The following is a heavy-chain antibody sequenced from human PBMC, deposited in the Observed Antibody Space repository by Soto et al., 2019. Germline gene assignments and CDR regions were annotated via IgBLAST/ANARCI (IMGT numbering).Heavy chain of an antibody. CDR2: INQSGDT. D-gene: IGHD3-10*01. J-gene: IGHJ6*02. V-gene: IGHV4-34*01. CDR1: GGSFRCYW. CDR3: ARXRRGIIMARNYYKGMDV. Sequence: PSETLSLTCAVYGGSFRCYWWSWIRQSPGKGLEWIGEINQSGDTNYNPSLKSRIIISVDTSKKQFSLNLRSVTAADTAVYYCARXRRGIIMARNYYKGMDVWGQGTTVTVSS.